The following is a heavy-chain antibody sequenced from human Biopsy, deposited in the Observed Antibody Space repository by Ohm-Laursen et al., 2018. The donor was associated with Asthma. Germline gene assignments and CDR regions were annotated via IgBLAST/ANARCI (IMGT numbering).Heavy chain of an antibody. CDR3: ARGWNCGGDCYSLDS. Sequence: SDTLSLTCAVSGDSIDSGDYSWTWIRQSPGVGLEWIVYIYRNGDTYYNPTLKNRVTISIDRSKNQFSLRLRSVTAADTAVYYCARGWNCGGDCYSLDSWGQGTLVTVSS. D-gene: IGHD2-21*02. V-gene: IGHV4-30-2*06. CDR1: GDSIDSGDYS. J-gene: IGHJ4*02. CDR2: IYRNGDT.